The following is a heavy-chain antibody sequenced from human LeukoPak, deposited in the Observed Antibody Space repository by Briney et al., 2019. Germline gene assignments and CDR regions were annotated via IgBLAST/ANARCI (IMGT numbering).Heavy chain of an antibody. Sequence: GGSLRLSCAASGFTFSDYYMSWIRQAPGKGLEWVSYISSSGSTIYYADSVKGRFTISRDNAKNSLYLQMNSLRAEDTAVYYCAREYVVATIFADYWGRGTLVTVSS. CDR2: ISSSGSTI. D-gene: IGHD5-12*01. J-gene: IGHJ4*02. CDR3: AREYVVATIFADY. V-gene: IGHV3-11*01. CDR1: GFTFSDYY.